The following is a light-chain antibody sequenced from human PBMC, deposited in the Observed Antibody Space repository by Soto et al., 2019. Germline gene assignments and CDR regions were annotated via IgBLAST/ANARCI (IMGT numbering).Light chain of an antibody. Sequence: EIVMTQSPATLSLSPGDRATLSCRASETVFNFMAWYQHKPGQAPRLLIYDASKMATGGPSRFSGSGSGTDFTLTISSLEPEDFAVYYCQQRTKWPPIFTFGPGTKVEIK. CDR2: DAS. CDR1: ETVFNF. J-gene: IGKJ3*01. V-gene: IGKV3-11*01. CDR3: QQRTKWPPIFT.